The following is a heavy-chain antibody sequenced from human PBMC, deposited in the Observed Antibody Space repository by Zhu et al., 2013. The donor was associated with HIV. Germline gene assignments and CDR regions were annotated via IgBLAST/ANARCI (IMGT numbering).Heavy chain of an antibody. D-gene: IGHD1-26*01. CDR3: ARVGAKYYFDY. V-gene: IGHV4-39*07. Sequence: QVQLQESGPGLVKPSETLSLTCTVSGGSISSSSYYWGWIRQPPGKGLEWIGSIYYSGSTYYNPSLKSRVTISVDTSKNQFSLKLSSVTAADTAVYYCARVGAKYYFDYWGQGTLVPVSP. CDR2: IYYSGST. CDR1: GGSISSSSYY. J-gene: IGHJ4*02.